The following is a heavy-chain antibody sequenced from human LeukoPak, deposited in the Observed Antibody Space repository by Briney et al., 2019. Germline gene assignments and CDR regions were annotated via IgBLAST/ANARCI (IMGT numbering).Heavy chain of an antibody. CDR1: GYSISSGYY. CDR2: IYYSGST. J-gene: IGHJ4*02. CDR3: ARDDSSGIDY. D-gene: IGHD3-22*01. V-gene: IGHV4-38-2*02. Sequence: SETLSLTCSVSGYSISSGYYWAWIRQPPGKGLEWIGSIYYSGSTYYNPSLKSRVTISVDTSKNQFSLKLSSVTAADTAVYYCARDDSSGIDYWGQGTLVTVSS.